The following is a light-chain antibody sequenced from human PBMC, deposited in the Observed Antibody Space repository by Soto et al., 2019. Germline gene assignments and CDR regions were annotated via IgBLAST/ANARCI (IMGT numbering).Light chain of an antibody. CDR1: QSVSNN. J-gene: IGKJ3*01. Sequence: EIVMTQSPATLSVSPGERATLSCRASQSVSNNLAWYQQKPGQAPRLLIYGASTRATGIPARFSGSWSGTEFTLTISSLHSEDLAVYYCQQYNNWPLFTFGPGTKVDIK. CDR2: GAS. CDR3: QQYNNWPLFT. V-gene: IGKV3-15*01.